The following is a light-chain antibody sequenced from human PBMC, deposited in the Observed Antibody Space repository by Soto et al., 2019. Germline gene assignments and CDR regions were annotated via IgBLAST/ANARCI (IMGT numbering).Light chain of an antibody. CDR3: QQYGSSLLT. V-gene: IGKV3-20*01. Sequence: EIVLTQSPGTLSLSPGERATLSCRASQSVSSSYLAWYQQKPGQAPRLLIYGASSRATGIPDRFSGSGSGTHFTLTLSTLAPEDYAVYYCQQYGSSLLTFGQGTRLEIK. CDR1: QSVSSSY. J-gene: IGKJ5*01. CDR2: GAS.